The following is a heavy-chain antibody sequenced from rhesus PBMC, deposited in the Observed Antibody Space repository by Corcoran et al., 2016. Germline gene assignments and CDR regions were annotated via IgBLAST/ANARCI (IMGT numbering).Heavy chain of an antibody. CDR2: RRNGGGSD. J-gene: IGHJ2*01. V-gene: IGHV3-59*01. Sequence: EVQLVESGGGVATPGGALRLSCAASGFTFSDYYMPWVGQASGKGVEWVERRRNGGGSDGDPDSGKGRITISRENAKNTLYLQMDGLRSEDTAVYDFARESLDWYFDLGGPGTPITISS. CDR3: ARESLDWYFDL. CDR1: GFTFSDYY. D-gene: IGHD3-3*01.